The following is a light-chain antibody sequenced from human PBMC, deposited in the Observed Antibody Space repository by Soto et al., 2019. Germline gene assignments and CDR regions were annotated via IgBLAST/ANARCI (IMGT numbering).Light chain of an antibody. J-gene: IGKJ3*01. CDR3: QQYCSSRGST. V-gene: IGKV3-20*01. CDR1: QSVTRNY. CDR2: GTS. Sequence: EFVLTQSPGTLSLSPGERATLSCRASQSVTRNYLAWYQQKPGQAPRLLIYGTSSRATAVPDRFSGSGSGTDFTLTISRLEPEDFAVYYYQQYCSSRGSTFGPGTKVDIK.